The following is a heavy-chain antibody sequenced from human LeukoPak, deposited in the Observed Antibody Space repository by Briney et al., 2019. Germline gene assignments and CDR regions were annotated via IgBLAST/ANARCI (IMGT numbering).Heavy chain of an antibody. V-gene: IGHV5-51*01. CDR3: ARRVYSGYDSAHRFDY. CDR1: GSRFTSYW. J-gene: IGHJ4*02. CDR2: IYPGDSDT. Sequence: GEPRKISFKGSGSRFTSYWIGWGRPRPGKGLEWRGIIYPGDSDTRYSPSFQGHVTISADKSISTAYLQWSSLKASDTAMYYCARRVYSGYDSAHRFDYWGQGTLVTVSS. D-gene: IGHD5-12*01.